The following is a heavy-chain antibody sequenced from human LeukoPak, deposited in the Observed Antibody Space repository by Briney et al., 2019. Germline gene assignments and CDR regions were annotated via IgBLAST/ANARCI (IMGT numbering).Heavy chain of an antibody. V-gene: IGHV1-8*01. CDR2: MNPNSGNT. J-gene: IGHJ4*02. CDR3: ARDGDGSGSYRGY. Sequence: GASVKVSCKASGYTFTSFDINWVRQATGQGLEWMGWMNPNSGNTGYAQKFQGRATMTRNTSISTAYMELSSLRSEDTAVYFCARDGDGSGSYRGYWGQGTLVTVSP. D-gene: IGHD3-10*01. CDR1: GYTFTSFD.